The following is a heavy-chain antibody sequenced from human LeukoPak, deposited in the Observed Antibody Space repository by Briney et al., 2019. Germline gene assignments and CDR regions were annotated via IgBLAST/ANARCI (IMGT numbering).Heavy chain of an antibody. J-gene: IGHJ4*01. CDR2: LSGRGITT. D-gene: IGHD6-19*01. V-gene: IGHV3-23*01. CDR3: AKGIYSSGWSYFDY. CDR1: GFTFSNSA. Sequence: GGSLRLSCAASGFTFSNSAMSWVRQAPGKGLEWVSTLSGRGITTYYADSVKGRFTISRDNSKNTLYLQMNSLRAEDTAVYYCAKGIYSSGWSYFDYWGHGTLVTVSS.